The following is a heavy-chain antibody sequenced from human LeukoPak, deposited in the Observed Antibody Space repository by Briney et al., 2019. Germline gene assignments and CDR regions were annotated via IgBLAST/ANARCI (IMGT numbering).Heavy chain of an antibody. J-gene: IGHJ6*04. Sequence: PGGSLRLSCAASGFTFSSYGMHWVRQAPGKGLEWAAVIWYDGSNKYYGDSVKGRFTISRDNSKNTLYLQMNSLRAEDTAVYYCARDRPQPSHRGYYYYGMDVWGKGTTVTVSS. D-gene: IGHD2-2*01. CDR2: IWYDGSNK. CDR3: ARDRPQPSHRGYYYYGMDV. CDR1: GFTFSSYG. V-gene: IGHV3-33*01.